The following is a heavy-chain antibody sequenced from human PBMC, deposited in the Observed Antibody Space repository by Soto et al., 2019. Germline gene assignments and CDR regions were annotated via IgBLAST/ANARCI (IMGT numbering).Heavy chain of an antibody. CDR2: INPSGGST. V-gene: IGHV1-46*03. CDR3: ARDRRDYGDCVRRFDP. Sequence: QVQLVQSGAEVKKPGASVKVSCKASGYTFTSYYMHWVRQAPGQGLEWMGIINPSGGSTSYAQKFKGRVTMSRDTATSTVYMELSSLRSDDTAVHYCARDRRDYGDCVRRFDPWGQGTLVTVFS. CDR1: GYTFTSYY. D-gene: IGHD4-17*01. J-gene: IGHJ5*02.